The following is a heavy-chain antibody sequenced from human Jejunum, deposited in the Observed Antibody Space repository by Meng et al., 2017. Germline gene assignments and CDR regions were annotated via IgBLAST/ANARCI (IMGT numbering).Heavy chain of an antibody. Sequence: SETLSLTCTVSGDSVSSGDYYWSWIRQHPGKGLEWLGYIYYSGATYYSPSLRGRLSVSVDTSRNQFSLNLRSVTAADTAVYYCATPTGTSSWYWAFDVWGQGTMVTVSS. V-gene: IGHV4-31*03. CDR1: GDSVSSGDYY. CDR3: ATPTGTSSWYWAFDV. CDR2: IYYSGAT. J-gene: IGHJ3*01. D-gene: IGHD6-13*01.